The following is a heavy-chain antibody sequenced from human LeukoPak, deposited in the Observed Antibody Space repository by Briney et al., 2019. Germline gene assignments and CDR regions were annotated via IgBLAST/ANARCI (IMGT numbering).Heavy chain of an antibody. V-gene: IGHV3-33*06. D-gene: IGHD3-22*01. J-gene: IGHJ4*02. CDR2: IWYDGSNK. CDR3: AKHVQDYYDSSGSRSYDY. Sequence: GGSLRLSCAASGFTFSSYGMHWVRQAPGKGLEWVAVIWYDGSNKYYADSVKGRFTISRDSSKNTLYLQMNSLRAEDTAVYYCAKHVQDYYDSSGSRSYDYWGQGTLVTVSS. CDR1: GFTFSSYG.